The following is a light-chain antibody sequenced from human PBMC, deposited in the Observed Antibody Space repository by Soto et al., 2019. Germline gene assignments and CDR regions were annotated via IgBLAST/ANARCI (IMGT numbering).Light chain of an antibody. Sequence: IQMTQSPSTLSASVGDRVTISCRDSQGIXRGLVWYQQKPGKAPKLLIHXASTLESGVPSRFSGSGSGTEFILTISSLQPYDVATYYCQQYNSYRTFGQGTKVDIK. CDR2: XAS. J-gene: IGKJ1*01. CDR1: QGIXRG. CDR3: QQYNSYRT. V-gene: IGKV1-5*01.